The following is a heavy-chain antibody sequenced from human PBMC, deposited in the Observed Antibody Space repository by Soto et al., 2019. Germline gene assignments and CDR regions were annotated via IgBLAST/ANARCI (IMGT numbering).Heavy chain of an antibody. Sequence: PGGSLRLSCAASGFTFSSYGMHWVRQAPGKGLEWMAVISYDGSNKYYADSVKGRFTISRDNSKNTLYLQMNSLRAEDTAVYYCAKITGYSYGFPFDYLGQGTLVTVSS. CDR2: ISYDGSNK. D-gene: IGHD5-18*01. CDR1: GFTFSSYG. CDR3: AKITGYSYGFPFDY. J-gene: IGHJ4*02. V-gene: IGHV3-30*18.